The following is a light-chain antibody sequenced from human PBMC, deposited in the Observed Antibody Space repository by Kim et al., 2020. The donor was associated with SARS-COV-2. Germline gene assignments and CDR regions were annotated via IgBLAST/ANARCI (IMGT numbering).Light chain of an antibody. CDR1: QSVSSN. CDR3: KQNNNWPLT. J-gene: IGKJ4*01. CDR2: GAS. V-gene: IGKV3-15*01. Sequence: EVVMTQSPATLSVSPGERATLSCRASQSVSSNLAWYQLKPGQPPRLLIYGASTRATGIPARFSGSGSGTEFTLTISSLQSEDLAFYYCKQNNNWPLTFGGGTKVDIK.